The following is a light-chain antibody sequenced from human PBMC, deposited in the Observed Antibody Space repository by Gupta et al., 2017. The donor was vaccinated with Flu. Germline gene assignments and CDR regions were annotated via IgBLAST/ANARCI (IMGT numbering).Light chain of an antibody. CDR1: QSINSW. V-gene: IGKV1-5*03. CDR2: EAS. CDR3: QQYNSYPWT. J-gene: IGKJ1*01. Sequence: DLQMPHSPSTLSTSIGDRVTITCRASQSINSWLAWYQQKPGKAPKLLIYEASTLESGVPSRFSGSGSGTEFTLTISSLQPDDFATYYCQQYNSYPWTFGHGTKVEIK.